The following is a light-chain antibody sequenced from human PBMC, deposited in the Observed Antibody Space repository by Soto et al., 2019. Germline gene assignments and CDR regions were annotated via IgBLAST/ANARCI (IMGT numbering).Light chain of an antibody. CDR3: QQYGSSPIT. V-gene: IGKV3-20*01. CDR2: GAS. J-gene: IGKJ5*01. Sequence: EIVLTQSPGTLSLSPGERATLSCRASQSVSSSYLAWYQQKPGQAPRLLIYGASSRATSIPDRFSGSGSGTDFTLSISSLEPEDFAVYYCQQYGSSPITFGQGTRLEIK. CDR1: QSVSSSY.